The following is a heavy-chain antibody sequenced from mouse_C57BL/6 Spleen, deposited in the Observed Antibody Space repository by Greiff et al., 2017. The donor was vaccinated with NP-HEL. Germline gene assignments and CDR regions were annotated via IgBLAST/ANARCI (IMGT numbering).Heavy chain of an antibody. CDR2: ISSGGSYT. J-gene: IGHJ2*01. V-gene: IGHV5-6*01. CDR3: ARQRELAHFDY. Sequence: EVMLVESGGDLVKPGGSLKLSCAASGFTFSSYGMSWVRQTPDKRLEWVATISSGGSYTYYPDSVKGRFTISRDNAKNTLYLQMSSLKSEDTAMYYCARQRELAHFDYWGQGTTLTVSS. CDR1: GFTFSSYG. D-gene: IGHD4-1*01.